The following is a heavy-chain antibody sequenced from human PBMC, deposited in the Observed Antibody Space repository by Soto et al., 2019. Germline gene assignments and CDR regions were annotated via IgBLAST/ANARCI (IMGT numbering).Heavy chain of an antibody. CDR1: GFTFSDHY. V-gene: IGHV3-72*01. CDR3: ARGYCSNGVCYRYTDL. J-gene: IGHJ2*01. D-gene: IGHD2-8*01. CDR2: TRNKANSYTT. Sequence: EVQLVESGGGLVQPGGSLRLSCAASGFTFSDHYMDWVRQAPGKGLEWVGRTRNKANSYTTEYAASVKGRFTISRDDSKNSLYLQMNSLKTEDTAVYYCARGYCSNGVCYRYTDLWGRGTLVTVSS.